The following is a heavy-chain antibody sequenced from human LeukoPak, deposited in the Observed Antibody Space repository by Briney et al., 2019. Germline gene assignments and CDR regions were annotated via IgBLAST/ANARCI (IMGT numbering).Heavy chain of an antibody. CDR1: GGSFSGYY. CDR2: INHSGST. CDR3: ARRGQWLVLEGYYYGMDV. V-gene: IGHV4-34*01. D-gene: IGHD6-19*01. Sequence: KPSETLSLTCAVYGGSFSGYYWSWIRQPPGKGLEWIGEINHSGSTNYNPSLKSRVTISVDTSKNQFSLKLSSVTAADTAVYYCARRGQWLVLEGYYYGMDVWGQGTTVTVSS. J-gene: IGHJ6*02.